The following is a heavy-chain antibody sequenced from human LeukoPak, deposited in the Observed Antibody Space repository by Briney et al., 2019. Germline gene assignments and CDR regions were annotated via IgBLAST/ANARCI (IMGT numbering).Heavy chain of an antibody. CDR1: GFTFSNYA. J-gene: IGHJ4*02. Sequence: PGGSLRLSCAASGFTFSNYAMSWVRQAPGKGLEWVSAISGSGGRTYYADSVKGRFTISRDNSKKTLYLQMSSLRAKDTAVYYCARGYCSSSTCYSPFEYWGQGILVTVSS. D-gene: IGHD2-15*01. CDR2: ISGSGGRT. V-gene: IGHV3-23*01. CDR3: ARGYCSSSTCYSPFEY.